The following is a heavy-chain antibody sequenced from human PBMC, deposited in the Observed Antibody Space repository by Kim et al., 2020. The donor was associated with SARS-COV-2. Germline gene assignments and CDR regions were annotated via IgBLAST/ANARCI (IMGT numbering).Heavy chain of an antibody. V-gene: IGHV1-69*13. CDR1: GGTFSSYA. Sequence: SVKVSCKASGGTFSSYAISWVRQAPGQGLEWMGGIIPIFGTANYAQKFQGRVTITADESTSTAYMELSSLRSEDTAVYYCAREGYCTNGVCFHYWGQGTLVTVSS. J-gene: IGHJ4*02. D-gene: IGHD2-8*01. CDR3: AREGYCTNGVCFHY. CDR2: IIPIFGTA.